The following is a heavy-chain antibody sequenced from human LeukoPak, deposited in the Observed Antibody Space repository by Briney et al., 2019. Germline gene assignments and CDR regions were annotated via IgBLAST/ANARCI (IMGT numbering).Heavy chain of an antibody. CDR3: AREFRYSCGYVPGGYYGMDV. V-gene: IGHV3-53*01. Sequence: GGSLRLSCAASGFTVSSNYMSWVRQAPGKGLEWVSVIYSGGSTYYADSVKGRFTISRDNSKNTLYLQMNSLRAEDTAVYYCAREFRYSCGYVPGGYYGMDVWGQGTTVTVSS. D-gene: IGHD5-18*01. J-gene: IGHJ6*02. CDR2: IYSGGST. CDR1: GFTVSSNY.